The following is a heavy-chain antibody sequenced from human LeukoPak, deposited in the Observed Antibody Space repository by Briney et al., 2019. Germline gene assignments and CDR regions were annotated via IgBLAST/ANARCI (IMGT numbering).Heavy chain of an antibody. D-gene: IGHD5-24*01. CDR3: VRGSGGDGYSYWGDY. CDR1: GFTLSHYG. V-gene: IGHV3-33*01. Sequence: GGSLRLSCAASGFTLSHYGMHWVRQAPGMGLEWVAAIWFDGGKIHYPDSVKGRFTISRDNSKNTLYLQMDNLRADDTAVYYCVRGSGGDGYSYWGDYWGQGTLVTVSP. CDR2: IWFDGGKI. J-gene: IGHJ4*02.